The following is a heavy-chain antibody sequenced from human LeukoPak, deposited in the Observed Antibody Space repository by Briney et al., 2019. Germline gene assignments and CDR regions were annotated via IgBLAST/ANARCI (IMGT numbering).Heavy chain of an antibody. CDR3: TRGGGSLY. V-gene: IGHV3-49*04. CDR1: GLTLGDYP. J-gene: IGHJ4*02. D-gene: IGHD1-26*01. CDR2: IRSKAYGGTT. Sequence: GRSRRLSCTASGLTLGDYPMSWAPQAPGEGPGWVGLIRSKAYGGTTEYAASVKGRFTISRDDSKSICYLQMISLKTEDTAVYYCTRGGGSLYWGEGTLGTVS.